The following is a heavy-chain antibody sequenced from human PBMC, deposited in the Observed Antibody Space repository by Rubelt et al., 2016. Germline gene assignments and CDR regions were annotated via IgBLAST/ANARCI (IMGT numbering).Heavy chain of an antibody. J-gene: IGHJ2*01. CDR3: ARRGAHSNYIYWYFDL. Sequence: QPQVQESGPGLVKPSETLSLTCTVSDDSINSDSFYWGWVRRPPGKGLEWIGTIYWRGTTYYNPSLESRAAISVETSKKHFALRRNSWTAAGTAVYYCARRGAHSNYIYWYFDLWGRGTLVTVSS. D-gene: IGHD5-24*01. CDR1: DDSINSDSFY. V-gene: IGHV4-39*01. CDR2: IYWRGTT.